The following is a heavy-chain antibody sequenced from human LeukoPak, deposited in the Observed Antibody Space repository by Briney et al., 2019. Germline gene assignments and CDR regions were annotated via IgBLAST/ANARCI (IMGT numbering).Heavy chain of an antibody. CDR2: ISPNSGGT. Sequence: ASVKVSCKTSGYSFTDYYMHWVRQAPGQGLEWMGWISPNSGGTSAAQKFQGRVTMTRDTSITTVYMEVSWLTSDDTAIYYCARADRLHGGPYLIGPWGQGTLVTVSS. V-gene: IGHV1-2*02. CDR1: GYSFTDYY. CDR3: ARADRLHGGPYLIGP. J-gene: IGHJ5*02. D-gene: IGHD2-21*01.